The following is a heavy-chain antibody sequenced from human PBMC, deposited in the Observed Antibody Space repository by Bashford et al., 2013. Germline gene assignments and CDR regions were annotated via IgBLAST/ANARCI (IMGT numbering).Heavy chain of an antibody. Sequence: GGSLRLSCVASGFTFTDYAMTWVRQAPGKGLEWVSAINHHGAYYADSVKGRFTISRDISKNTVFLQMSGLRAEDTAVYYCAKRRYGQFDWGQGTLVTVSS. V-gene: IGHV3-23*01. CDR2: INHHGA. CDR3: AKRRYGQFD. J-gene: IGHJ4*02. CDR1: GFTFTDYA. D-gene: IGHD4-17*01.